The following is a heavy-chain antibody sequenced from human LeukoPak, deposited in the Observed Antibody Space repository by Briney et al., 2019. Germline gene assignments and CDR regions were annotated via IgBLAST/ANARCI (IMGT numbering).Heavy chain of an antibody. D-gene: IGHD3-22*01. Sequence: GGSLRPSSAASGFTVSSNYMSWVRQAPGKGREWVSVIYTGGSTYYPVSVKARFTISRDNSKKTLYLQMNSLRAEDTAVYYCARDGPYDSSGYFGFYDYWGQGPLVTVSS. CDR2: IYTGGST. CDR1: GFTVSSNY. J-gene: IGHJ4*02. V-gene: IGHV3-53*01. CDR3: ARDGPYDSSGYFGFYDY.